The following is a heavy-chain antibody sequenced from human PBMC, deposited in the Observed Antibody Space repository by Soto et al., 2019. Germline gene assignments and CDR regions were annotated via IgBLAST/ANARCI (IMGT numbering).Heavy chain of an antibody. J-gene: IGHJ4*02. V-gene: IGHV3-23*01. Sequence: EVRLLESGGGLVQPGGSLRLSCAASGFTFSSYAMNWVRQAPGKGLEWVSVISGSGGSTYYADSVKGRFTISRENSNDTLYRQMNSLRADDPAVYYCASRSSGWYFDYWGQGTLVTVSS. CDR1: GFTFSSYA. D-gene: IGHD6-19*01. CDR3: ASRSSGWYFDY. CDR2: ISGSGGST.